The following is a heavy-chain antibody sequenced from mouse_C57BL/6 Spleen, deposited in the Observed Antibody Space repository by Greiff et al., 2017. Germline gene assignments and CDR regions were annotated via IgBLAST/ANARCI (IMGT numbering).Heavy chain of an antibody. Sequence: EVKLVESGPGLVKPSQSLSLTCSVTGYSITSGYYWNWIRQFPGNKLEWMGYISYDGSNNYNPSLKNRISITRDTSKNQFFLKLNSVTTEDTATYYCARGILLLRSFDYWGQGTTLTVSS. CDR2: ISYDGSN. CDR3: ARGILLLRSFDY. CDR1: GYSITSGYY. V-gene: IGHV3-6*01. D-gene: IGHD1-1*01. J-gene: IGHJ2*01.